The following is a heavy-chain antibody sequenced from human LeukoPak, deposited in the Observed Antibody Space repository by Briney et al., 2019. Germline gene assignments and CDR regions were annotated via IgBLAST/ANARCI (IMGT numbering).Heavy chain of an antibody. Sequence: GGSLRLSCTASGFTFGDYAMSWVRQAPGKGPEWVGFIRSKAYGGTTEYAASVKGRFTISRDDSKSIAYLQMNSLKTEDTAVYYCTRAGVVVVISFDYWGQGTLVTVSS. CDR1: GFTFGDYA. D-gene: IGHD3-22*01. V-gene: IGHV3-49*04. CDR3: TRAGVVVVISFDY. J-gene: IGHJ4*02. CDR2: IRSKAYGGTT.